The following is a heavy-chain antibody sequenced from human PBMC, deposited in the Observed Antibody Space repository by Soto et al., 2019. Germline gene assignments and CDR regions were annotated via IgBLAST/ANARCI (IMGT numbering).Heavy chain of an antibody. Sequence: GASVKVSCKASGYTFTTYGISWVRQAPGQGLEWMGWINGYNGNTDYPQKLQGRVTMTTDTSTSTAYMELNSLRAEDTAVYYCARYDSSGYYWPYYYYGMDVWGQGTTVTVSS. CDR3: ARYDSSGYYWPYYYYGMDV. D-gene: IGHD3-22*01. J-gene: IGHJ6*02. CDR2: INGYNGNT. V-gene: IGHV1-18*01. CDR1: GYTFTTYG.